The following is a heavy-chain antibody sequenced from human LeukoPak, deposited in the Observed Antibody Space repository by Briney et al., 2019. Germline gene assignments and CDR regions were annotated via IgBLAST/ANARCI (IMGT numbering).Heavy chain of an antibody. Sequence: GGSLRLSCAVSGFTFSGFWMSWSRQAPGKGLEWVASINSDGSEGYYADVVKGRFTISRDNAKNSLYLQINSLRAEDTAVYFCARGGGLDVWGQGATVTVSS. J-gene: IGHJ6*02. D-gene: IGHD3-16*01. CDR3: ARGGGLDV. CDR1: GFTFSGFW. V-gene: IGHV3-7*03. CDR2: INSDGSEG.